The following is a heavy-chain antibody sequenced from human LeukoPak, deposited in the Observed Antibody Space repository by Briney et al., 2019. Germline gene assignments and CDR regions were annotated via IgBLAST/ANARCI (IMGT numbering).Heavy chain of an antibody. J-gene: IGHJ4*02. CDR3: AREGESEMATNFDY. CDR2: INPKSGGT. V-gene: IGHV1-2*02. CDR1: RYTFTGYY. Sequence: ASVKVSCKASRYTFTGYYMHWVRQAPGQGLEWMGWINPKSGGTNYAQKFQGRVTMTRDTSISTAYMELNRLRSDDTAVYYCAREGESEMATNFDYWGQGTLVTVSS. D-gene: IGHD5-24*01.